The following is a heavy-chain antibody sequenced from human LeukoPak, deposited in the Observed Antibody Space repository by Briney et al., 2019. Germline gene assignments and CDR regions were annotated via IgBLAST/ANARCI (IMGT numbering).Heavy chain of an antibody. CDR1: GGSISSYY. CDR3: AREATWGVTTRAFDI. D-gene: IGHD4-11*01. Sequence: SETLSLTCTVSGGSISSYYWSWIRQPPGKGLEWIGRIYTSGSTNYNPSLKSRVTISVDTSKNQFSLKLSSVTAADTAVYYCAREATWGVTTRAFDIWGQGTMVTVSS. J-gene: IGHJ3*02. V-gene: IGHV4-4*08. CDR2: IYTSGST.